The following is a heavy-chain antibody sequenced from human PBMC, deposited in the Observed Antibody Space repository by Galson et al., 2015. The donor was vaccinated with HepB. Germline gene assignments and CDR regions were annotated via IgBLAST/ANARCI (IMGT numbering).Heavy chain of an antibody. CDR2: ISSSGSTI. V-gene: IGHV3-11*01. J-gene: IGHJ6*02. CDR3: AKGVVVPAASSYYYYYGLDV. CDR1: GFTFSDYY. Sequence: SPRLSCAASGFTFSDYYMSWIRQAPGKGLEWVSYISSSGSTIYYADSVKGRFTISRDNAKNSLYLQMNSLRAEDTAVYYCAKGVVVPAASSYYYYYGLDVWGQGTTVTVSS. D-gene: IGHD2-2*01.